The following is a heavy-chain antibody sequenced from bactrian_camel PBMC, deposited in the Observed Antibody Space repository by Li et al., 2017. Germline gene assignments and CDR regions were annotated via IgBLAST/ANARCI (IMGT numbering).Heavy chain of an antibody. J-gene: IGHJ4*01. CDR1: GYISSRYR. CDR2: IDRDGAT. D-gene: IGHD3*01. Sequence: HVQLVESGGGSVQAGGSLRLSCVASGYISSRYRMGWFRQAPGKEREGVAGIDRDGATKYADSVKGRFTISHDNAKNSVDLQMNSLKPDDTAVYYCAATGQTLSVAGCRTQGTQVTVS. V-gene: IGHV3S53*01.